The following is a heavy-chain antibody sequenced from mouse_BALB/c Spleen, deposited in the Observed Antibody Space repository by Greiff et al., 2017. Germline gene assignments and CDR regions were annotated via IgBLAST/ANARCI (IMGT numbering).Heavy chain of an antibody. CDR3: ASSGWLLPFAY. Sequence: VQLQQSGAELVKPGASVKLSCTASGFNIKDTYMHWVEQRPEQGLEWIGRIDPANGNTKYDPKFQGKATITADTSSNTAYLQLSSLTSEDTAVYYCASSGWLLPFAYWGQGTLVTVSA. CDR2: IDPANGNT. CDR1: GFNIKDTY. J-gene: IGHJ3*01. V-gene: IGHV14-3*02. D-gene: IGHD2-3*01.